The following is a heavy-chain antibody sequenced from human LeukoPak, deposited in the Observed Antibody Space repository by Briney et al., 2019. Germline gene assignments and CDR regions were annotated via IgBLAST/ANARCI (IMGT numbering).Heavy chain of an antibody. CDR1: GGSFSGYY. CDR3: ARALSGWYVDAFDL. CDR2: INHSGST. V-gene: IGHV4-34*01. D-gene: IGHD6-19*01. J-gene: IGHJ3*01. Sequence: PSETLSLTCAVYGGSFSGYYWSWIRQPPGKGLEWIGEINHSGSTNYNPSLKSRVTISVDTSKNQFSLKLSSVTAADTAVYYCARALSGWYVDAFDLWGQGTMVTVSS.